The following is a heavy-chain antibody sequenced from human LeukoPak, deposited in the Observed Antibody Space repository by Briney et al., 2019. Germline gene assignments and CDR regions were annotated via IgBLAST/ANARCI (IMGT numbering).Heavy chain of an antibody. J-gene: IGHJ6*02. CDR3: ARDQDDSSGYYSYYYGMDV. V-gene: IGHV1-69*13. CDR1: GGTFSSYA. Sequence: ASVKVSCKASGGTFSSYAISRVRQAPGQGLEWMGGIIPIFGTANYAQKFQGRATITADESTSTAYMELSSLRSEDTAVYYCARDQDDSSGYYSYYYGMDVWGQGTTVTVSS. D-gene: IGHD3-22*01. CDR2: IIPIFGTA.